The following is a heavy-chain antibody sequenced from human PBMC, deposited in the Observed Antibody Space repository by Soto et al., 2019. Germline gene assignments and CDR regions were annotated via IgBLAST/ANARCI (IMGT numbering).Heavy chain of an antibody. D-gene: IGHD1-1*01. V-gene: IGHV1-46*01. J-gene: IGHJ6*02. Sequence: ASVKVSCKASGYDVTRYYIHWVRQGPGQGLEWMGIINPTGGGRTKYAQKFQGRVTVTSDRSTSTVYMELTSLRSDDTAVYYCAEVGEHDGEPNLDYYYYGMDVWGQGTTVTVSS. CDR3: AEVGEHDGEPNLDYYYYGMDV. CDR2: INPTGGGRT. CDR1: GYDVTRYY.